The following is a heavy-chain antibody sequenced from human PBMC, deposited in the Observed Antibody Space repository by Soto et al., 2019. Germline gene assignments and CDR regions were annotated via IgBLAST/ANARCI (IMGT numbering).Heavy chain of an antibody. CDR1: GFTFSDHY. CDR2: IVSSGRTL. V-gene: IGHV3-11*01. Sequence: GGALGLSCAASGFTFSDHYMNWIRQAPGKGLEWVSYIVSSGRTLYYADSVKGRFTISRDNAKNSLYLQMNSLRAEDTAVYFCARGSRSSGLDYWGQVALVTFSS. D-gene: IGHD3-10*01. J-gene: IGHJ4*02. CDR3: ARGSRSSGLDY.